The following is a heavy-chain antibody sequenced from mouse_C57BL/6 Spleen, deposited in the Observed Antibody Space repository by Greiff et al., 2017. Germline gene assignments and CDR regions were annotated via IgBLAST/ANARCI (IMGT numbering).Heavy chain of an antibody. Sequence: QVQLQQPGAELVMPGASVKLSCKASGYTFTSYWMHWVKQRPGQGLEWIGEIDPSDSYTNYNQKFKGKSTLTVDTSSSSAYMQLSRLTSEDSAVYYCAMNRYRYPYWYFDVWGTGTTVTVSS. CDR2: IDPSDSYT. J-gene: IGHJ1*03. V-gene: IGHV1-69*01. CDR1: GYTFTSYW. CDR3: AMNRYRYPYWYFDV. D-gene: IGHD2-14*01.